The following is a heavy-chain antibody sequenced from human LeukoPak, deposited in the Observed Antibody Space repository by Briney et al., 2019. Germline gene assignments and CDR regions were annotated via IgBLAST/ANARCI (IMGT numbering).Heavy chain of an antibody. D-gene: IGHD2-2*01. CDR2: ISAYNGNT. V-gene: IGHV1-18*01. CDR3: ARGDEENNGKYCPTTSCFGGFDP. CDR1: GYTFTSYG. J-gene: IGHJ5*02. Sequence: ASVKVSCKASGYTFTSYGISWVRQAPGQGLEWMGWISAYNGNTNYAQKFQGRVTITADESTSTGYMELSSLRSEDTAVYYCARGDEENNGKYCPTTSCFGGFDPWGQGTLVTVSS.